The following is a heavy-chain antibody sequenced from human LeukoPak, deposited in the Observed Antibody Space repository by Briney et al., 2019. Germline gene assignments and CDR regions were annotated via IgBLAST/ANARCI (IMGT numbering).Heavy chain of an antibody. CDR1: GFTFSSYS. D-gene: IGHD6-19*01. CDR3: ARDLSAVAGTYCFDY. CDR2: ISSSSSYI. Sequence: GGSLRLSCAASGFTFSSYSMNWVRQAPGKGLEWVSSISSSSSYIYYADSVKGRFTISRDNAKNSLYLQMNSLRAEDTAVYYCARDLSAVAGTYCFDYWGQGTLVTVSS. V-gene: IGHV3-21*01. J-gene: IGHJ4*02.